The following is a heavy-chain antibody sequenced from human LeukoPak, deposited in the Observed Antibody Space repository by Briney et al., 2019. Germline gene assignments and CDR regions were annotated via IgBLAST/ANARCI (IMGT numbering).Heavy chain of an antibody. J-gene: IGHJ4*02. D-gene: IGHD2-15*01. V-gene: IGHV3-48*03. CDR2: ISSSGGSI. Sequence: EGSLRLSCAASGFTFSSYEMNWVRQAPGKGLEWVSYISSSGGSIYYADSVKGRFTISRDNAKNSLYLQMNSLRAEDTAVYYCARDPLNCSGGSCYYFDYWGQGTLVTVAS. CDR1: GFTFSSYE. CDR3: ARDPLNCSGGSCYYFDY.